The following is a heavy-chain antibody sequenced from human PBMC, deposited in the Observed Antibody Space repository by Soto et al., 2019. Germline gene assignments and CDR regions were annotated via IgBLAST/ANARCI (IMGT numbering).Heavy chain of an antibody. J-gene: IGHJ4*02. CDR2: IYYSGST. Sequence: PSETLSLTCTVSGGSISSYYWSWIRQPPGKGLEWIGYIYYSGSTNYNPSLKSRVTISVDTSKNQFSLKLSSVTAADTAVYYCARDRGSYFDYCGQGTLVTVSS. CDR3: ARDRGSYFDY. CDR1: GGSISSYY. V-gene: IGHV4-59*01. D-gene: IGHD3-16*01.